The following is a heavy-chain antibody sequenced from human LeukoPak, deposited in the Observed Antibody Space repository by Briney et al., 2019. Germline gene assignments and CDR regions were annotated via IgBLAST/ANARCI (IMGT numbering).Heavy chain of an antibody. Sequence: SGTLSLTRTVSGGSISSYYWSWIRQPPGKGLEWIGYIYYSGSTNYNPSLKSRVTISVDTSKNQFSLKLSSVTAADTAVYYCARTSSWYTAEYFQHWGQGTLVTVSS. J-gene: IGHJ1*01. CDR3: ARTSSWYTAEYFQH. D-gene: IGHD6-13*01. CDR2: IYYSGST. V-gene: IGHV4-59*08. CDR1: GGSISSYY.